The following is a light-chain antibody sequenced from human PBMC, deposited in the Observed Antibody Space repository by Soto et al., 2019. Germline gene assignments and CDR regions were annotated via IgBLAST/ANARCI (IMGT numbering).Light chain of an antibody. J-gene: IGKJ4*01. CDR1: QCVSTS. V-gene: IGKV3-11*01. Sequence: EIVLTQSPATLSLSPGERATLSCRASQCVSTSLAWYQQKPGQAPRLLIYDASNRAAGIPARFSGSGSGTDFSLTISSVEPEDFALYYCQQRSHTFGGGTKVEIK. CDR2: DAS. CDR3: QQRSHT.